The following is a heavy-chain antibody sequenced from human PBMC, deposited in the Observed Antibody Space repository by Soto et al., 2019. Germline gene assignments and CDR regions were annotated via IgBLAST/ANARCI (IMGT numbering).Heavy chain of an antibody. V-gene: IGHV5-10-1*01. CDR2: IDPSDSYT. CDR3: AITPVVPAADYYYGMDV. J-gene: IGHJ6*02. Sequence: GESLKIFCKGSGDSFSNYWIGWVRQMPGKGLEWMGRIDPSDSYTNYSPSFQGHVTISADKSISTAYLQWSSLKASDTAMYYCAITPVVPAADYYYGMDVWGQGTTVTVSS. CDR1: GDSFSNYW. D-gene: IGHD2-2*01.